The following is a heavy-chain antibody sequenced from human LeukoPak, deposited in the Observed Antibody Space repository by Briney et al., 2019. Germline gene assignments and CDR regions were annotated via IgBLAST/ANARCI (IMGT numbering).Heavy chain of an antibody. V-gene: IGHV3-30-3*01. CDR3: ARSEGSYARGYVDY. CDR2: ISYDGSNK. J-gene: IGHJ4*02. D-gene: IGHD2-2*01. Sequence: GGSLRLSCAASGFTFSSYAMHWVRQAPGKGLEWVAVISYDGSNKYYADSVKGRSTISRDNSKNTLYLQMNSLRAEDTAVYYCARSEGSYARGYVDYWGQGTLVTVSS. CDR1: GFTFSSYA.